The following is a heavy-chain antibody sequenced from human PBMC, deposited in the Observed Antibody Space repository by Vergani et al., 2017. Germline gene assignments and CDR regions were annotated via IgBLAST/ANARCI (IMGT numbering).Heavy chain of an antibody. CDR3: ARDYCSGGSCHSRDWYFDL. Sequence: QVQLQESGPGLVKPSQTLSLTCTVSGGSISSGGYYWSWIRQHPGKGLEWIGYIYYSGSTYYNPSLKSRVTISVDTSKNQFSLKLSSVTAADTAVYYCARDYCSGGSCHSRDWYFDLWGRGTLVTVSS. D-gene: IGHD2-15*01. CDR2: IYYSGST. CDR1: GGSISSGGYY. V-gene: IGHV4-31*03. J-gene: IGHJ2*01.